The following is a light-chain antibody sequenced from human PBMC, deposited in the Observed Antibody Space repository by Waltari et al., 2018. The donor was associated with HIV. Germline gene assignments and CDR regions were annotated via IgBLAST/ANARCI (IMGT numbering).Light chain of an antibody. J-gene: IGLJ3*02. V-gene: IGLV2-14*01. Sequence: QSALTQPASVSGSPGQSITISCTGTSSDVGGYNYVSWYQQHPGKAPNLIVYEVSNRPSGVSNRFSGSKSGNTASLTISGLQAEDEADYYCSSYTSSSTLRVFGGGTKLTVL. CDR2: EVS. CDR1: SSDVGGYNY. CDR3: SSYTSSSTLRV.